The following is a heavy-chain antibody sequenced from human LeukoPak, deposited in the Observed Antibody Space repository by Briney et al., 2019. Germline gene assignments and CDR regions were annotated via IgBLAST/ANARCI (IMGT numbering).Heavy chain of an antibody. CDR2: PYLGGNT. D-gene: IGHD4-23*01. V-gene: IGHV4-59*08. Sequence: TSETLSLTCTVSGDSISAYPWSWVRQPPAKGLEWVGDPYLGGNTNYNPSLKGRVTISLDTSKNQLSLKLTSVTAADTAVYYCARLGRVATVGAYNCHSMDVWGQGTTVTVSS. CDR3: ARLGRVATVGAYNCHSMDV. CDR1: GDSISAYP. J-gene: IGHJ6*02.